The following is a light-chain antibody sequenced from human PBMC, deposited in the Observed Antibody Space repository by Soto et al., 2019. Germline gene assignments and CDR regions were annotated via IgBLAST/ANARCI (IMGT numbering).Light chain of an antibody. CDR1: QRVSTW. CDR3: QEVNTFPLF. J-gene: IGKJ4*01. Sequence: DIQMTQSPSFVSASVGDGVTITCRASQRVSTWLAWYQQRPGKAPKLLIYAASTSQSGVPSRFRGSGSGTDFTLTISSLQPDAFSTYYCQEVNTFPLFFGGGSKV. V-gene: IGKV1-12*01. CDR2: AAS.